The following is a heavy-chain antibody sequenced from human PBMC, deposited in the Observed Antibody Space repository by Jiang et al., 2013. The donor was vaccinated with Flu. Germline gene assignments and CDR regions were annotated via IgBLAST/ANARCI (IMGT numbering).Heavy chain of an antibody. D-gene: IGHD5-12*01. J-gene: IGHJ5*02. V-gene: IGHV3-7*03. Sequence: VQLLESGGGLVQPGGSLRLSCAASGFTFSSYWMSWVRQAPGKGLEWVVNIKQDGSEKYYVDSVKGRFTISRDNAKNSLYLQMNSLRAEDTAVYYCATFRYAGRFFDPWGQGTLVTVSS. CDR2: IKQDGSEK. CDR3: ATFRYAGRFFDP. CDR1: GFTFSSYW.